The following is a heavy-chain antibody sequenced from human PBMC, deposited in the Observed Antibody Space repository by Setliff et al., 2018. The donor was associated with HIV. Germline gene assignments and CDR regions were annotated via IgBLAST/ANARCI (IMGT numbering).Heavy chain of an antibody. D-gene: IGHD1-20*01. Sequence: GSLRLSCAASGFSVSNKYMTWVRQAPGEGLEWVSIIYSDGYTYYADSVKGRFTIARDTSKNTLYLQMNSLRAEDTAVYYCARDPGRYNGMDVWGQGTTVTVSS. CDR1: GFSVSNKY. J-gene: IGHJ6*02. CDR3: ARDPGRYNGMDV. CDR2: IYSDGYT. V-gene: IGHV3-66*01.